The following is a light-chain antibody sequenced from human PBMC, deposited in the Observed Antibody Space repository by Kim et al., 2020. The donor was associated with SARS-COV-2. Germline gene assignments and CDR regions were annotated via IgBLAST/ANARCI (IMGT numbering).Light chain of an antibody. J-gene: IGLJ1*01. V-gene: IGLV2-14*01. CDR1: SSDLGGYAY. CDR3: SSYTSSSTYV. CDR2: DVS. Sequence: QSALTQPASVSGSPGQSITISRTGTSSDLGGYAYVSWYQQHPGKAPKLIIYDVSRRHSGVSNRFSASKSGNTASLTISGLQAEDEADYYCSSYTSSSTYVFGTGTKVTVL.